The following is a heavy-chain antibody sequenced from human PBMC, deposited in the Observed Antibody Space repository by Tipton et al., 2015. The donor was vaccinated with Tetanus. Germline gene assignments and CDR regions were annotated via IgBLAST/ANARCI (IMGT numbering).Heavy chain of an antibody. Sequence: QLVQSGAEVKKPGSSVKVSCKASGGNFTTIAITWVRQAPGQGLEWVGGIVPIFDTPYYSQRFQGRVVFTADESTGTAYMELSSLTSYCSSVFYCSRGSGFGIALAGPTSYYGMGVWGHGTTVTVSS. V-gene: IGHV1-69*01. CDR2: IVPIFDTP. CDR3: SRGSGFGIALAGPTSYYGMGV. J-gene: IGHJ6*02. CDR1: GGNFTTIA. D-gene: IGHD3-10*01.